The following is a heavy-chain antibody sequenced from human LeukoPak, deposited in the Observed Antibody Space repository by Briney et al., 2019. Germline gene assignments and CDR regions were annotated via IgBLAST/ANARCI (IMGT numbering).Heavy chain of an antibody. J-gene: IGHJ4*02. D-gene: IGHD3-22*01. Sequence: SETLSLTCTVSGGSISSGDYYWSWIRQPPGKGLEWIGYIYYSGSTYYNPSLKSRVTISVDTSKNQFSLKLSSVTAADTAVYYCAREYYYDSSDYYFDYWGQGTLVTVSS. CDR1: GGSISSGDYY. CDR2: IYYSGST. CDR3: AREYYYDSSDYYFDY. V-gene: IGHV4-30-4*08.